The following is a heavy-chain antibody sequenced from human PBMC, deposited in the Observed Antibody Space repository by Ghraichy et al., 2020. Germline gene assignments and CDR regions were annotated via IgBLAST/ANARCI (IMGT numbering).Heavy chain of an antibody. Sequence: GESLNISCAASGFIFSDHYMDWFRQAPGKGLEWVGRTRNKANSYITEYAASVKGRFTISRDDSKNSLYLQMNSLKTEDTAVYYCARDAWGSGYYWGQGTLVTVSS. CDR1: GFIFSDHY. J-gene: IGHJ4*02. CDR2: TRNKANSYIT. V-gene: IGHV3-72*01. CDR3: ARDAWGSGYY. D-gene: IGHD7-27*01.